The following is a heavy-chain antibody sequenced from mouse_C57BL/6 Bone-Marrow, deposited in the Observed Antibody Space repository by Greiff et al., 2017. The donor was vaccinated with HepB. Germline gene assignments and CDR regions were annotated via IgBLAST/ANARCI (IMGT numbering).Heavy chain of an antibody. CDR3: ARAAISAGYFDV. CDR2: TFYSGIT. CDR1: GFSINSDCY. V-gene: IGHV3-3*01. J-gene: IGHJ1*03. Sequence: EVQGVESGPSLVRPSQTLSLTCTVTGFSINSDCYWIWIRQFPGNKLEYIGYTFYSGITYYNPSLESRTYITRDTSKNQFSLKLSSVTTEDTATYYCARAAISAGYFDVWGTGTTVTVSS.